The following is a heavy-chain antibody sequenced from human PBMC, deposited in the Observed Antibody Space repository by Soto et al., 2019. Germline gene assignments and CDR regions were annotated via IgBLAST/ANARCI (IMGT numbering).Heavy chain of an antibody. CDR3: ATSVNSAMAFDY. J-gene: IGHJ4*02. CDR2: INPNGGIT. D-gene: IGHD5-18*01. CDR1: GHTFTGHH. V-gene: IGHV1-46*01. Sequence: ASVKVSCKASGHTFTGHHIHWVRQAPGQGLEWMGIINPNGGITTYAQKFRAGFTMTRDTSTSTVYLELSSLRSEDSAIYYCATSVNSAMAFDYWGQGTLVTVSS.